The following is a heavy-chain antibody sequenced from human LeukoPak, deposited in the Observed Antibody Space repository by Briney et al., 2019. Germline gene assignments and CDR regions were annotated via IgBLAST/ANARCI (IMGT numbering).Heavy chain of an antibody. J-gene: IGHJ4*02. CDR1: GGTFSSYA. V-gene: IGHV1-69*04. CDR2: IIPILGIA. D-gene: IGHD5-24*01. Sequence: SVKVSCKASGGTFSSYAISWVRQAPGQGLEWMGRIIPILGIANYAQKFQGRVTITADKSTSTAYMELSSLRSEDTAVYYCARDGGLRDGYLDEWGQGTLVTVSS. CDR3: ARDGGLRDGYLDE.